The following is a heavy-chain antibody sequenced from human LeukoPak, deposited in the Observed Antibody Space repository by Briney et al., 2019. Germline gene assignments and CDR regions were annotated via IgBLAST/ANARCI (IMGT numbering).Heavy chain of an antibody. D-gene: IGHD6-13*01. CDR3: ARGYSSSWFFDY. J-gene: IGHJ4*02. V-gene: IGHV3-11*01. CDR1: GFTFSVYY. CDR2: ISSSGSTI. Sequence: GGSLRLSCAASGFTFSVYYMSWIRQAPGKGLEWVSYISSSGSTIYYADSVKGRFTISRDNAKNSLYLQMNSLRAEDTAMYYCARGYSSSWFFDYWGQGTLVTVSS.